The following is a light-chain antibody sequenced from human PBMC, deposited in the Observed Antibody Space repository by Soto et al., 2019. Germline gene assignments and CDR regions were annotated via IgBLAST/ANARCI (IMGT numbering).Light chain of an antibody. CDR2: RAS. V-gene: IGKV3-20*01. Sequence: EVVLTQSPGTLSLSSGGRATLSCRASQSLSGNYLAWYQQKPGQAPRVPIYRASIRATGISDRFSGSGSGTDFTLTISRLEPEDFAVYYCQQYGSSLWTFGQGTKVDIK. J-gene: IGKJ1*01. CDR3: QQYGSSLWT. CDR1: QSLSGNY.